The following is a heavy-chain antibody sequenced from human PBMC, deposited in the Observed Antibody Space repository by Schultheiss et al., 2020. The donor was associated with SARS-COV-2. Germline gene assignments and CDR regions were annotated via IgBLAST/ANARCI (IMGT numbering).Heavy chain of an antibody. J-gene: IGHJ4*02. CDR2: ILSSGSYT. V-gene: IGHV3-21*05. CDR3: ARSVRTGFFDY. Sequence: GGSLRLSCAASGFTFGTYNMHWVRQAPGKGLEWVSHILSSGSYTNYADSVKGRFTISRDNSKNTVFLQMNSLSAEDTAVYYCARSVRTGFFDYWGQGSLVTVSS. CDR1: GFTFGTYN. D-gene: IGHD1/OR15-1a*01.